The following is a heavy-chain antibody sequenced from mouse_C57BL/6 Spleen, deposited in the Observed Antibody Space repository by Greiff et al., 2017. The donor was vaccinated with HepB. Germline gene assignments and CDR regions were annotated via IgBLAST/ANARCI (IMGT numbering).Heavy chain of an antibody. J-gene: IGHJ3*01. CDR1: GFTFSSYG. V-gene: IGHV5-6*01. CDR3: ARDRTGFAD. Sequence: EVNLVESGGDLVKPGGSLKLSCAASGFTFSSYGLSWVRQTPDKRLEWVATISSGGSYTYYPDSVKGRFTISRDNAKNTLYLQMSSLKSEDTAMYYGARDRTGFADWGQGTLVTVSA. CDR2: ISSGGSYT.